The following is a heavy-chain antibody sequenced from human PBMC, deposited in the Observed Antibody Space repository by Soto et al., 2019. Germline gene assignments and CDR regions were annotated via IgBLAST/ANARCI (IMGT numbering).Heavy chain of an antibody. CDR1: GFTFSSYA. Sequence: EVQLLESGGGLVQPGGSLRLSCAASGFTFSSYAMSWVRQAPGKGLEWVSAISGSGGSTYYADSVKGRFTISRDNSKNTLYLQMNSLRAEDTAVYFCAKDVPTEVAARPVALYFVYWGQGTLVTVSS. V-gene: IGHV3-23*01. CDR2: ISGSGGST. J-gene: IGHJ4*02. CDR3: AKDVPTEVAARPVALYFVY. D-gene: IGHD6-6*01.